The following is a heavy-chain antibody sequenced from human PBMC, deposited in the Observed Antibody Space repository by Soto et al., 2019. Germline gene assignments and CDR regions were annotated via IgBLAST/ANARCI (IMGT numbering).Heavy chain of an antibody. D-gene: IGHD6-19*01. J-gene: IGHJ4*02. CDR2: ISSYGADR. V-gene: IGHV3-64D*06. CDR1: GFSFNRYG. CDR3: VKEGYMRSDWFGQFDY. Sequence: QPGGSLRLSCSASGFSFNRYGMHWVRQAPGKGLEFVSAISSYGADRFYADSVKGRFAISRDNSKNTLYLQMSSLRAEDTALYYCVKEGYMRSDWFGQFDYWGQGALVTVSS.